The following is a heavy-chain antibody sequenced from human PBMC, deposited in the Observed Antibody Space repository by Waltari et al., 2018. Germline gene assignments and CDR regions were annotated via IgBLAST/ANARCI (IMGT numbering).Heavy chain of an antibody. J-gene: IGHJ4*02. D-gene: IGHD3-10*01. CDR2: INHSGST. CDR3: ARQAGRSGRYEYYFDY. V-gene: IGHV4-34*01. Sequence: QLQLQQWGAGLLKPSETLSLTFAVYGGSFSGYYWSWIRQPPGKGLEWIGEINHSGSTNYNPSLKSRVTISVDTSKNQFSLKLSSVTAADTAVYYCARQAGRSGRYEYYFDYWGQGTLVTVSS. CDR1: GGSFSGYY.